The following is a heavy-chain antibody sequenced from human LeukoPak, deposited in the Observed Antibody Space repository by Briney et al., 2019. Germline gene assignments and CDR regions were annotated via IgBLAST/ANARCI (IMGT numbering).Heavy chain of an antibody. D-gene: IGHD2/OR15-2a*01. CDR1: GFIFSNYA. V-gene: IGHV3-23*01. CDR3: ARSGLSRFGF. Sequence: GGSLRLSCAASGFIFSNYAMSWVRQAPGKGLQWVSAFSGSGGSTYYADSVKGRFTISRDNSRNTLYPQMNSLRAEDTAVYYCARSGLSRFGFWGQGTLVTVSS. CDR2: FSGSGGST. J-gene: IGHJ4*02.